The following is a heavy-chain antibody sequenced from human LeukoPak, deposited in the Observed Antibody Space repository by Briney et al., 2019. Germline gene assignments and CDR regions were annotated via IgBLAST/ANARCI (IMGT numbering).Heavy chain of an antibody. CDR3: ARGRYCSSTSCPVRWFDP. CDR2: ISSDGSST. Sequence: GGSLRLSCAASGFTFSSNWMHWARQAPGKGLVWVSRISSDGSSTNYADSVKGRFTISRDNAKSTLYLQMNSLRAEDTAVYYCARGRYCSSTSCPVRWFDPWGQGTLVTVS. J-gene: IGHJ5*02. D-gene: IGHD2-2*01. CDR1: GFTFSSNW. V-gene: IGHV3-74*01.